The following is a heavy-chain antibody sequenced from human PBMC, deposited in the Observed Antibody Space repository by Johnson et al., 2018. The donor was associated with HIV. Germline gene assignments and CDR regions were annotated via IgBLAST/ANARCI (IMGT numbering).Heavy chain of an antibody. CDR2: IRFDGSNV. J-gene: IGHJ3*02. Sequence: QVQLVESGGGLVQPGGSLRLSCAASGFTFKSYGMHWVRQAPGKGLEWVAFIRFDGSNVHYADSVKGRFTISRDNSKNTVYLQMNSLRAEDTAVYYCARSPPSYGSGSYLGLDAFDIWGKGTMVTVSS. D-gene: IGHD3-10*01. CDR3: ARSPPSYGSGSYLGLDAFDI. V-gene: IGHV3-33*01. CDR1: GFTFKSYG.